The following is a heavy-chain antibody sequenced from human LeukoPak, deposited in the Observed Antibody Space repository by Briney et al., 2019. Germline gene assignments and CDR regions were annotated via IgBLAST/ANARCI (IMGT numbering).Heavy chain of an antibody. CDR1: GFSLTGYW. V-gene: IGHV3-74*01. Sequence: GGSLRLSCAASGFSLTGYWIHWVRQVPGKGLVWLSCINGDGSKIDYADSVKGRFSVSRDNADNTVYVQMNSLRVEDTAVHYCARDKFGGMDVWGKGTTVTVSS. J-gene: IGHJ6*04. CDR2: INGDGSKI. D-gene: IGHD3-10*01. CDR3: ARDKFGGMDV.